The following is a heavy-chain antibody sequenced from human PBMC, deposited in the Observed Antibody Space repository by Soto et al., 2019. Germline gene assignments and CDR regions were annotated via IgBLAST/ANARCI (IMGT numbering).Heavy chain of an antibody. CDR1: GFTFSTYW. CDR3: ARGGLRSYWFDP. Sequence: EVQLVESGGGLVQPGGSLRLSCAASGFTFSTYWMHWVRQAPGKGLVWVSRIIGDGSTTSYADSVKGRFPISRDNAKNMLYLQVSGLRAEDPAVYYCARGGLRSYWFDPWGQGTLVTVSS. V-gene: IGHV3-74*01. J-gene: IGHJ5*02. CDR2: IIGDGSTT. D-gene: IGHD3-10*01.